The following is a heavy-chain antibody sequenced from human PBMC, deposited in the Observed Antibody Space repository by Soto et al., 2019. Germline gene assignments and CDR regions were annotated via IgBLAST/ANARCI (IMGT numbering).Heavy chain of an antibody. Sequence: QVQLQESGPGLVKPPGTLSLTCAVSGGSISSSYWWSWVRQPPGKGLEWIGEIYHSGSTNYNPSLKSRVTISVDKSKNQFSLKLSSVTAADTAVYYCARRRITMIVVVFDAFDIWGQGTMVTVSS. J-gene: IGHJ3*02. D-gene: IGHD3-22*01. V-gene: IGHV4-4*03. CDR1: GGSISSSYW. CDR3: ARRRITMIVVVFDAFDI. CDR2: IYHSGST.